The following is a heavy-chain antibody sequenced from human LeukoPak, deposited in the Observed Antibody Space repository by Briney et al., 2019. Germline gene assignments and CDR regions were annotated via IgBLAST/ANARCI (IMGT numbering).Heavy chain of an antibody. V-gene: IGHV4-38-2*01. CDR3: ARVAGGSSGYYPNDAFDI. CDR1: GYSISSGYH. D-gene: IGHD3-22*01. Sequence: SETLSLTCAVSGYSISSGYHWGWIRQPPGKGPEWIGSIYHSGSTYYNPSLKSRVTISVDTSKNQFSLKLSSVTATDTAVYYCARVAGGSSGYYPNDAFDIWGQGTMVTVSS. CDR2: IYHSGST. J-gene: IGHJ3*02.